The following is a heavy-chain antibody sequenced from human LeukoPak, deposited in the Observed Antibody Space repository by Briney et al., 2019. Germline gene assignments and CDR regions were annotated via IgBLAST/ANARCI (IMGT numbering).Heavy chain of an antibody. V-gene: IGHV4-59*01. CDR3: ARGGYNALGY. CDR1: GGSIRSYY. J-gene: IGHJ4*02. D-gene: IGHD5-24*01. CDR2: IYYSGST. Sequence: PSETLSLTCTVSGGSIRSYYWSWIRQPPGKGLEWIGYIYYSGSTNYNPSLKSRVTISVDTSKNQFSLKLNSVTAADTAVYYCARGGYNALGYWGQGTLVTVSS.